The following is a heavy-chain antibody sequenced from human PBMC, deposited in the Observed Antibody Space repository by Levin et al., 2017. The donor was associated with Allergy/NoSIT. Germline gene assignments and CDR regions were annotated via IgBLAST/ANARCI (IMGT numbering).Heavy chain of an antibody. V-gene: IGHV2-5*02. CDR3: AHRERSGWNYFDY. Sequence: QTLSLTCTLSGVSLTSSGVTVGWVRQPPGKALEWLAFIYWDDDERYSPSLRTRLTVTKDTSKNQVFLTLTNMQPADTATYFCAHRERSGWNYFDYWGQGSLVSVSS. CDR1: GVSLTSSGVT. D-gene: IGHD6-19*01. CDR2: IYWDDDE. J-gene: IGHJ4*02.